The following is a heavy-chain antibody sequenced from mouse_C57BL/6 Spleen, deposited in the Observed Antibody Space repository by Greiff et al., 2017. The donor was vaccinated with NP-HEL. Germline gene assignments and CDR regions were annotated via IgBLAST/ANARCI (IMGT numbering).Heavy chain of an antibody. CDR3: AREGAYDGYLNYYAMDY. V-gene: IGHV5-4*01. Sequence: EVKLVESGGGLVKPGGSLELSCAASGFTFSSYAMSWVRQTPEKRLEWVATISDGGSYTYYPDNVKGRFTISRDNAKNNLYLQMSHLKSEDTAMYYCAREGAYDGYLNYYAMDYWGQGTSVTVSS. CDR1: GFTFSSYA. CDR2: ISDGGSYT. J-gene: IGHJ4*01. D-gene: IGHD2-3*01.